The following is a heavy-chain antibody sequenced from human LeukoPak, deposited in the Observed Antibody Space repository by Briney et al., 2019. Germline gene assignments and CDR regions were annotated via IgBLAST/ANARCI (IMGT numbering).Heavy chain of an antibody. Sequence: ASVKVSCKVSGYTVTELPMHWVRQAPGKGLEWMGGFDPEDGETIYAQKYQGRVAMTEDTSTDTAYMGLSSLRSEDTAVYYCATRVGASGHYGMDVWGQGTTITVSS. CDR1: GYTVTELP. CDR3: ATRVGASGHYGMDV. CDR2: FDPEDGET. V-gene: IGHV1-24*01. D-gene: IGHD1-26*01. J-gene: IGHJ6*02.